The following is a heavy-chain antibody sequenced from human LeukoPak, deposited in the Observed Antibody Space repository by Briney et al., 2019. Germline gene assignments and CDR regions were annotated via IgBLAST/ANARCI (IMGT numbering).Heavy chain of an antibody. Sequence: PGGSLRLSCAASGFTFSSYAMSWVRQAPGKGLEWVSAISGSGGSTYYADSVKGRFTISRDNSKNTLYLQMNSLRAEDTAVYYCAKAPPPDYSSQGDYFDYWGQGTLVTVSS. J-gene: IGHJ4*02. CDR3: AKAPPPDYSSQGDYFDY. CDR1: GFTFSSYA. V-gene: IGHV3-23*01. D-gene: IGHD6-13*01. CDR2: ISGSGGST.